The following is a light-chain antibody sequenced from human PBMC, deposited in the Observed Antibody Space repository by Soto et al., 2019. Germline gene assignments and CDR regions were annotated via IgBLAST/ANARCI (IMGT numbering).Light chain of an antibody. J-gene: IGLJ1*01. CDR2: EVS. V-gene: IGLV2-8*01. CDR3: TSYAGSNTHYV. Sequence: QSALTQPPSASGSPGQSVTISCTGTSSDVGGYNYVSWYQQHPGNAPKLMIYEVSKRPSGVPDRFSGSKSGSTASLTVSGLQAEDEADYYCTSYAGSNTHYVFGTGTKVTVL. CDR1: SSDVGGYNY.